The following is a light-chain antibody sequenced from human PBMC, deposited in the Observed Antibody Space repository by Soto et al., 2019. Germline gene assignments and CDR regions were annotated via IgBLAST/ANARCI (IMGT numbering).Light chain of an antibody. J-gene: IGLJ2*01. CDR1: SSNIGSKS. V-gene: IGLV1-44*01. CDR3: GAWDDTLNVLV. Sequence: QSVLTQPPSVSGTPGQTGTISCSGSSSNIGSKSVQWYQQLPETAPKLLIYSNNQRPSGVPDRFSGSKSGTSASLAISGLQSEDEAHYYCGAWDDTLNVLVFGGGTKLTVL. CDR2: SNN.